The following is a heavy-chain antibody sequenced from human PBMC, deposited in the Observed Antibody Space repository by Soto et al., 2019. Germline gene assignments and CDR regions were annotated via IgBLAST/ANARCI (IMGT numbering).Heavy chain of an antibody. Sequence: EVQLVESGGGLVQPGGSLRLSCAASGFTFSNYWMHWVRQAPGKGLAWVSRINSDGSSTNYADSVKCRFTISRDNAKSTLYLQMNSLRAEDTAVYYCARVVFNDYSNCGYWGQGTLVTVSS. CDR1: GFTFSNYW. V-gene: IGHV3-74*01. CDR2: INSDGSST. J-gene: IGHJ4*02. D-gene: IGHD4-4*01. CDR3: ARVVFNDYSNCGY.